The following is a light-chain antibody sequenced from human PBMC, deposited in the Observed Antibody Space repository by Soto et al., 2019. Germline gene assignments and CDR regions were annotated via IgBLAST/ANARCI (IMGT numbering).Light chain of an antibody. CDR1: SSNIGAAYD. Sequence: QSALTQPPSVSGAPGQKVTISCTRSSSNIGAAYDVHWYQHLSGTAPKLLIYGNNNRPSGVPDRFSGSKSGTSASLAITGLQAEDEADYYCQSYDSSLSGWVFGGGTKLTVL. J-gene: IGLJ3*02. CDR3: QSYDSSLSGWV. CDR2: GNN. V-gene: IGLV1-40*01.